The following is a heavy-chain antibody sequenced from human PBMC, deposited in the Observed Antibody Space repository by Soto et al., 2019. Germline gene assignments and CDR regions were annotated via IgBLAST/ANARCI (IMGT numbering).Heavy chain of an antibody. J-gene: IGHJ6*03. V-gene: IGHV3-23*01. Sequence: GGSLRLSCAASGFTFSTYDMSWVRQAPGKGLEWVSGISGSGDNTYNADSVKGRFTISRDNSKNTLFLQTNSLRAEDTAVYYCARAVWLQDSDYDESDYYYYYMDVWGKGTTVTVSS. D-gene: IGHD5-12*01. CDR2: ISGSGDNT. CDR3: ARAVWLQDSDYDESDYYYYYMDV. CDR1: GFTFSTYD.